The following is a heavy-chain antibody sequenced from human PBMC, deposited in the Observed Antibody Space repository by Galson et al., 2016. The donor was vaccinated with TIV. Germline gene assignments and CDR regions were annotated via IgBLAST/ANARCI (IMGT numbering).Heavy chain of an antibody. CDR1: GGTFSTYV. J-gene: IGHJ6*02. CDR2: IIPLFGTT. V-gene: IGHV1-69*13. CDR3: ATDRNTALDTYHYYYGMDG. D-gene: IGHD5-18*01. Sequence: SVKVSCKASGGTFSTYVINWVRQAPGQGLEWMGGIIPLFGTTNYAQKFQGRVTISADESTSTAYMELSSLRSEDTAVFYCATDRNTALDTYHYYYGMDGWGPGTTVTVSS.